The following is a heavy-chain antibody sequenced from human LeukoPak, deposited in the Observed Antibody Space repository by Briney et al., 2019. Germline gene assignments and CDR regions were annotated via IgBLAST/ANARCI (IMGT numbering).Heavy chain of an antibody. CDR3: ARRNYDFWSGYWVN. CDR2: IYYGGST. V-gene: IGHV4-59*08. CDR1: GGSISTYF. Sequence: SETLSLTCTVSGGSISTYFWSWIRQTPGKGLEWIGNIYYGGSTHYNPSLKSRVTISVDTSKNQFSLKLSSVTAADTAVYYCARRNYDFWSGYWVNWGQGTLVTVSS. J-gene: IGHJ4*02. D-gene: IGHD3-3*01.